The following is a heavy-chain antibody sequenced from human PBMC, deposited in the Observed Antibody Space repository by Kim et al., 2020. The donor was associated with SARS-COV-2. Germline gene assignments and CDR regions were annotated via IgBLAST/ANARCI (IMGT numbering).Heavy chain of an antibody. CDR1: GGSISSSSYY. CDR2: IYYSGST. J-gene: IGHJ5*02. Sequence: SETLSLTCTVSGGSISSSSYYWGWIRQPPGKGLEWIGSIYYSGSTYYNPSLKSRVTISVDTSKNQFSLKLSSVTAADTAVYYCARSLYYGSGSPAAWFDPWGQGTLVTVSS. V-gene: IGHV4-39*01. D-gene: IGHD3-10*01. CDR3: ARSLYYGSGSPAAWFDP.